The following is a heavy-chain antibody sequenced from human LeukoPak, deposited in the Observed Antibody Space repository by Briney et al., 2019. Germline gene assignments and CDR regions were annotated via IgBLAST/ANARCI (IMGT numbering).Heavy chain of an antibody. Sequence: SQTLSLTCAISGDSVSSNSAAWNWIRQSPSRGLEWLGRTYYRSKWYNDYAVSVKSRITINPDASKNQFSLQLNSVTPEDTAVYYCARGIHGSGSYYRWFDYWGQGTLVTVSS. D-gene: IGHD3-10*01. CDR3: ARGIHGSGSYYRWFDY. V-gene: IGHV6-1*01. CDR1: GDSVSSNSAA. CDR2: TYYRSKWYN. J-gene: IGHJ4*02.